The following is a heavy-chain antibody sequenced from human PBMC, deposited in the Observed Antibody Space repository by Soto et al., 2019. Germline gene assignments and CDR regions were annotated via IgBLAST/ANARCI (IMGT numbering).Heavy chain of an antibody. Sequence: LGESLKISCRGSGYTFTSYWIGWVRQMPGKGLELMGIIYPGDSDARYSPSFEGQVTISADTSISTAYLQWSSLKASDTAMYYCARLDGSGSYVDYSYYGMAVRGQGTTVTVSS. CDR1: GYTFTSYW. J-gene: IGHJ6*02. V-gene: IGHV5-51*01. CDR2: IYPGDSDA. CDR3: ARLDGSGSYVDYSYYGMAV. D-gene: IGHD3-10*01.